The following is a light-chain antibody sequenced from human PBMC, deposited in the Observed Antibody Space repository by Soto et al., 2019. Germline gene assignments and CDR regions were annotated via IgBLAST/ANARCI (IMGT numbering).Light chain of an antibody. CDR2: GAS. Sequence: EIVMTQSPGTLSLSPGERATISCRASQVIGSRYLAWYHQKSGQAPRLLIYGASSRATGIPDRFSGSGSGTDFTLTISRLEPEDFAIYFCQVRTDWPPFKYTFGQGTKLEVK. J-gene: IGKJ2*01. V-gene: IGKV3D-20*02. CDR3: QVRTDWPPFKYT. CDR1: QVIGSRY.